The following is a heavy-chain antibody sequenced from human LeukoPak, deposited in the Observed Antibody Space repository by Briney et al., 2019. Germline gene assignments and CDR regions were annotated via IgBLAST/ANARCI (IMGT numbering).Heavy chain of an antibody. V-gene: IGHV4-59*01. J-gene: IGHJ5*02. CDR2: IYYSGSI. CDR3: ASTPHYYGSGSYFWWFDP. D-gene: IGHD3-10*01. Sequence: SETLSLTCTVSGGSISSYYWSWIRQPPGKGLEWIGYIYYSGSINYNPSLKSRVTISVDTSKNQFSLKLSSVTAADTAVYYCASTPHYYGSGSYFWWFDPWGQGTLVTVSS. CDR1: GGSISSYY.